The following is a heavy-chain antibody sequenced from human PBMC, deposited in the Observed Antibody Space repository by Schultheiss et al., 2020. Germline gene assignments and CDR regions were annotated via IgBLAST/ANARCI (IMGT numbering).Heavy chain of an antibody. D-gene: IGHD3-22*01. Sequence: SETLSLTCTVSGGSISSYYWSWIRQPPGKGLEWIGYIYYSGSTYYNPSLKSRLTISVDTSKNQFSLKLTSVTVADTAVYYCARHYDSRGYNDYWGQGTLVTVSS. CDR1: GGSISSYY. CDR2: IYYSGST. V-gene: IGHV4-59*08. J-gene: IGHJ4*02. CDR3: ARHYDSRGYNDY.